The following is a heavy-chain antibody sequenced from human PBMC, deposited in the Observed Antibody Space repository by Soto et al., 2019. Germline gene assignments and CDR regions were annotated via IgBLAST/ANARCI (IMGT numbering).Heavy chain of an antibody. CDR1: GGSISNYY. D-gene: IGHD3-9*01. CDR2: IYYSETT. V-gene: IGHV4-59*01. CDR3: ASYYDILTGHGTFHY. J-gene: IGHJ4*02. Sequence: SETLSLTCTVSGGSISNYYWSWIRQPPGKGLEWIASIYYSETTNYNPSLKSRVTISLDTSKNQFSLKLNSVTTADTAVYYCASYYDILTGHGTFHYWGQATLVTVPS.